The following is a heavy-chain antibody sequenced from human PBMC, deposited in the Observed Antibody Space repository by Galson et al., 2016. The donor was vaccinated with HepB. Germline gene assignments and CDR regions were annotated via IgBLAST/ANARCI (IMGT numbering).Heavy chain of an antibody. CDR2: INPNSGGT. CDR3: ARDLPSGMYSLGAFDI. CDR1: GYTFSDYY. V-gene: IGHV1-2*02. D-gene: IGHD1-26*01. J-gene: IGHJ3*02. Sequence: SVKVSCKASGYTFSDYYMHWVRQAPGQGLEWMGWINPNSGGTNYAQKFQGRVTMTRDTSITTVYMELSRLRSDDTAVYYCARDLPSGMYSLGAFDIWGQGKMVTGS.